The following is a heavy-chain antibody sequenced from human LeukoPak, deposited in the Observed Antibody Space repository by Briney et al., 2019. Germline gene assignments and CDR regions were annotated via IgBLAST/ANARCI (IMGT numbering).Heavy chain of an antibody. Sequence: SETLSLTCAVYGGSFSGSYWSWIRQPPGKGLEWIGEINHSGSTNYNPSLKSRVTISVDTSKNQFSLKLSSVTAADTAVYYCARVARNLIHSSGYYSRRYFDYWGQGTLVTVSS. D-gene: IGHD3-22*01. CDR1: GGSFSGSY. CDR2: INHSGST. V-gene: IGHV4-34*01. CDR3: ARVARNLIHSSGYYSRRYFDY. J-gene: IGHJ4*02.